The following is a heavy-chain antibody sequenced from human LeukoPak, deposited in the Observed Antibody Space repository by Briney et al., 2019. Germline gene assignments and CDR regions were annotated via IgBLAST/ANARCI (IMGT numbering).Heavy chain of an antibody. CDR2: INTNTGHP. V-gene: IGHV7-4-1*02. J-gene: IGHJ4*02. CDR3: ARVPIATVRYYFDY. CDR1: GYTFTNYA. D-gene: IGHD3-10*01. Sequence: GASVKVYCKASGYTFTNYAMNWVRQAPGQGLEWMGWINTNTGHPTYAQGFTGRFVFSLHTSVRTAYLQISSLKAEDTAIYYCARVPIATVRYYFDYWGQGTLVTVSS.